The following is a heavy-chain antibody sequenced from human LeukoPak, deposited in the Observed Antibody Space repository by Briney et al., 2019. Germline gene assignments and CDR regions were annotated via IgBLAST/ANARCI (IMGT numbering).Heavy chain of an antibody. CDR3: ARDQVGDIVVVPAAD. CDR2: ISSSSSYI. Sequence: GGSLRLSCAASGFTFSSYSMNWVRQAPGKGLEWVSSISSSSSYIYYADSVKGRFTISRDNAKNSLYLQMNSLRAEDTAVYYCARDQVGDIVVVPAADWGQGTLVTVSS. J-gene: IGHJ4*02. V-gene: IGHV3-21*01. D-gene: IGHD2-2*01. CDR1: GFTFSSYS.